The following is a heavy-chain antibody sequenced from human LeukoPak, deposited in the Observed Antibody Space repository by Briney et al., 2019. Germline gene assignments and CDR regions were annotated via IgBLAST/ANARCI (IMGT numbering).Heavy chain of an antibody. CDR2: IYTGDNT. V-gene: IGHV3-66*04. CDR3: ARRGHGYGSPFDY. CDR1: GFTASSNY. Sequence: GGSLRLSCAASGFTASSNYMNWVRQAPGKGLEGVSMIYTGDNTFYTDSVKGRFTISRDNSKNTLDLQMNSLRAEDTAVYYCARRGHGYGSPFDYWGQGTLVTVSS. D-gene: IGHD5-18*01. J-gene: IGHJ4*02.